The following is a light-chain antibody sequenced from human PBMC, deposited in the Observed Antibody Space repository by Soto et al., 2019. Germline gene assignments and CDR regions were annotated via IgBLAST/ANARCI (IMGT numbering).Light chain of an antibody. Sequence: DIVLTQSPAALSLSPGERATLSCGASQSVAGNFLAWYQHKPGLAPRLLIYDASIRANGIPDRFSGGGSGTDFTLTISRLEPEDSVVYYCQHYRSLPPLWTFGLGTKVEI. CDR1: QSVAGNF. J-gene: IGKJ1*01. V-gene: IGKV3D-20*01. CDR2: DAS. CDR3: QHYRSLPPLWT.